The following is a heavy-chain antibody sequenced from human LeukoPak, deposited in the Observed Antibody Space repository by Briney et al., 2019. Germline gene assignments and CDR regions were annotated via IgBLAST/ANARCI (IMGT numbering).Heavy chain of an antibody. D-gene: IGHD3-16*01. CDR2: IYPDDSDT. V-gene: IGHV5-51*01. Sequence: GESLKISCKGSGYSFSNYWITWVRQMPGKGLEWMGIIYPDDSDTRYSPSFQGQVTISADKSISTAYLQWSSLKASDSAMYYCSRVPGSWGRDDYWGQGTPVTVSS. J-gene: IGHJ4*02. CDR3: SRVPGSWGRDDY. CDR1: GYSFSNYW.